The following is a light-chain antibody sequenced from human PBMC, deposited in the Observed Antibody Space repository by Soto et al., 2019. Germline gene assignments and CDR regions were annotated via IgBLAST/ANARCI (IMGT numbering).Light chain of an antibody. CDR3: QKCKVAPFT. V-gene: IGKV1-27*01. Sequence: ILITQSTSSLSAFVGDRVTITCRASQDIGNFLAWYQQKPGKVPKLLIYAASTLQSGVPSRFSGSGSGTDFTLTISSLQPEDVATYYGQKCKVAPFTFGGGTKVEIK. CDR1: QDIGNF. CDR2: AAS. J-gene: IGKJ4*01.